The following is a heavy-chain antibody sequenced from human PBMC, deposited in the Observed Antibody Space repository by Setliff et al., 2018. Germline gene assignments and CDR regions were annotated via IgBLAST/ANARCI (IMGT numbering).Heavy chain of an antibody. Sequence: ASVKVSCKASGYTFTGYYMHWIRQAPGQGLEWVGWINPNSGVTNYAQKFQARVTMTRDTSITTAYMDLSSLRSDDTAVYYCAASPGGLGYWGQGTLVTVSS. V-gene: IGHV1-2*02. CDR2: INPNSGVT. CDR3: AASPGGLGY. J-gene: IGHJ4*02. CDR1: GYTFTGYY. D-gene: IGHD3-10*01.